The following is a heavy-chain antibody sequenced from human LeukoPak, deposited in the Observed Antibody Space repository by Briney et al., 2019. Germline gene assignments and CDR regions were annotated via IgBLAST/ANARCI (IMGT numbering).Heavy chain of an antibody. D-gene: IGHD3-10*01. J-gene: IGHJ3*02. Sequence: GGSLRLAWAASGLTFSNAWMSWVRQAPGKGLEWVVCIKSKTEGGTTDYAAPVKGRFTISRDDSKNTLYLQMNSLKTEDTAVYYCTTARGDAFDIWGQGTMVTVSS. CDR3: TTARGDAFDI. CDR2: IKSKTEGGTT. CDR1: GLTFSNAW. V-gene: IGHV3-15*01.